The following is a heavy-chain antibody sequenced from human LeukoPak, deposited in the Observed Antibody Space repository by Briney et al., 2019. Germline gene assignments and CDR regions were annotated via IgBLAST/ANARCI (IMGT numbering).Heavy chain of an antibody. CDR2: ISSSSTYI. J-gene: IGHJ4*02. CDR1: GFTFSSYS. CDR3: ARDGVAELMSALDY. D-gene: IGHD1-26*01. Sequence: PGGSLRLSCAASGFTFSSYSMNWDRQATGKGLEWVSFISSSSTYIYYADSLKGRFTISRDNAKNSLYLQMNSLRAEDTAVYYCARDGVAELMSALDYWGQGILVTVSS. V-gene: IGHV3-21*06.